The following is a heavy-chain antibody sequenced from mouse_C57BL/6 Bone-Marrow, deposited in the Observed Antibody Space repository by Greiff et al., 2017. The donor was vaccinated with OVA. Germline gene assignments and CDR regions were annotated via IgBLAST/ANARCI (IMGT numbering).Heavy chain of an antibody. CDR1: GYAFTNYL. J-gene: IGHJ1*03. CDR3: AREAYGSSYWYFDV. CDR2: INPGSGGT. D-gene: IGHD1-1*01. V-gene: IGHV1-54*01. Sequence: QVQLQQSGAELVRPGTSVKVSCKASGYAFTNYLIEWVKQRPGQGLEWIGVINPGSGGTNYNEKFKGKATLTVDKSSSTAYMELRSLTSEDTAVYYCAREAYGSSYWYFDVWGTGTTVTVSS.